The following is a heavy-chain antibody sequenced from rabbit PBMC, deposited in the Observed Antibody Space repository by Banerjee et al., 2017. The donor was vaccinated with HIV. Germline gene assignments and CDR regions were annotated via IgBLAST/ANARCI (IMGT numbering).Heavy chain of an antibody. D-gene: IGHD7-1*01. CDR2: IAGSSSGVT. CDR1: GFSFSASDY. V-gene: IGHV1S40*01. Sequence: EESGGDLVKPGASLTLTCTASGFSFSASDYMCWVRQAPGKGLEWISCIAGSSSGVTYSATWAKGRFTCSKTSSTTVTLQMTSLTVADTATYFCARDTATSFSSYGMDLWGPGTLVTVS. J-gene: IGHJ6*01. CDR3: ARDTATSFSSYGMDL.